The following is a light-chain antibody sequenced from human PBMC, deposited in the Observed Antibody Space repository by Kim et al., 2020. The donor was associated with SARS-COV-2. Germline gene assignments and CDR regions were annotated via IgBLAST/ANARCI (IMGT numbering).Light chain of an antibody. V-gene: IGLV2-14*03. CDR1: SSDVGGYNY. CDR3: SSYTSSRNVV. J-gene: IGLJ2*01. Sequence: GQSITISCTGTSSDVGGYNYVSWDQQHPGKAPKLMIYDVSNRPSGVSNRFSGSKSGNTASLTISGLQAEDEADYYCSSYTSSRNVVFGGGTKLTVL. CDR2: DVS.